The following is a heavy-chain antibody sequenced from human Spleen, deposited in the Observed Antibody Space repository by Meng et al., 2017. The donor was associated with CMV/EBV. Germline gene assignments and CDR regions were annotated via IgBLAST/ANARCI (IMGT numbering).Heavy chain of an antibody. CDR3: ATDYRTFIAGGYGMDV. D-gene: IGHD3-16*01. V-gene: IGHV1-69*05. CDR1: GGTFSSYA. J-gene: IGHJ6*02. Sequence: SVKVSCKASGGTFSSYAISWVRQAPGQGLEWMGGIIPIFGTANYAQKFQGRVTITTDESTSTAYMELRSLRSEDTAVYYCATDYRTFIAGGYGMDVWGQGTTVTVSS. CDR2: IIPIFGTA.